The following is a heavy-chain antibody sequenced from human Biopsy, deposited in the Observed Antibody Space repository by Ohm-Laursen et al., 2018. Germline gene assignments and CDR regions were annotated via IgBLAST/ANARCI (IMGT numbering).Heavy chain of an antibody. V-gene: IGHV3-11*01. CDR1: GFTFCDYY. CDR2: ISGSGVTK. CDR3: ATDGAGSYNEN. J-gene: IGHJ4*02. D-gene: IGHD3-10*01. Sequence: SLRLSCAASGFTFCDYYMSWIRQAPGKGLEWLSYISGSGVTKMYADSAKGRFTVSRDNAKNSLYLEMNNLTVEDTAVYYCATDGAGSYNENWGQGTLVSVSS.